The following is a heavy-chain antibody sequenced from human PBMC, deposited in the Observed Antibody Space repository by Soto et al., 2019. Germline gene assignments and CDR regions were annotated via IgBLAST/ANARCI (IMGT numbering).Heavy chain of an antibody. V-gene: IGHV4-61*08. CDR2: IYHSGST. Sequence: SETLSLTCAFSGFSISSGGYSWSWIRQPPGKGLEWIGYIYHSGSTNYNPSLKSRVTISIDTSKNQFSLKLSSVTAADTAVYYCARRWGRTFDYWGQGTLVTVSS. D-gene: IGHD7-27*01. J-gene: IGHJ4*02. CDR1: GFSISSGGYS. CDR3: ARRWGRTFDY.